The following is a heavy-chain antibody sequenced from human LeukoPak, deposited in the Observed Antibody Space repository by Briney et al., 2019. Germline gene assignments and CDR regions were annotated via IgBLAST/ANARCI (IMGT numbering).Heavy chain of an antibody. Sequence: GGSLRLSCAASGFTFSNVWMSWVRQAPGKGLEWVGRIKTKTSAGTTDYAAAVKGRFTISRDDSKNTVYLQMNSLRVEDTAVYYCARVLGWNYVFFDDWGQGTLVTVSS. CDR1: GFTFSNVW. J-gene: IGHJ4*02. D-gene: IGHD3-16*01. CDR2: IKTKTSAGTT. V-gene: IGHV3-15*01. CDR3: ARVLGWNYVFFDD.